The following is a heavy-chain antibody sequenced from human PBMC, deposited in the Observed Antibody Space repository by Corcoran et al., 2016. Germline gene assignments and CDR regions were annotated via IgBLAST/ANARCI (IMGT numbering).Heavy chain of an antibody. Sequence: QVQRVESGGGVFQPGRSLRISCAASGFTFSSAGMHWVRQGPGKGREWVAVISYDGSNKYYADSVKGRYTISRDNSKNKLYLQMNSLRAEDTAVYYWAKDVVRGTKSYYYYGIDVWGQGTTVTVSS. CDR2: ISYDGSNK. J-gene: IGHJ6*02. D-gene: IGHD3-10*01. V-gene: IGHV3-30*18. CDR1: GFTFSSAG. CDR3: AKDVVRGTKSYYYYGIDV.